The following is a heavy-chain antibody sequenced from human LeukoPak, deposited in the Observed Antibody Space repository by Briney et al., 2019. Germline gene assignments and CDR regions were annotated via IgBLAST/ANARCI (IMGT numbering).Heavy chain of an antibody. CDR3: ARERASCGGDCSDY. J-gene: IGHJ4*02. D-gene: IGHD2-21*02. CDR1: GFTFSSYE. Sequence: GGSLRLSCAASGFTFSSYEMNWVRQAPGEGLEWVSYISTSDTSIYYADSVKGRFTISRDNAKNSLYLQMNSLRAEDTAVYYCARERASCGGDCSDYWGQGTLVTVPS. CDR2: ISTSDTSI. V-gene: IGHV3-48*03.